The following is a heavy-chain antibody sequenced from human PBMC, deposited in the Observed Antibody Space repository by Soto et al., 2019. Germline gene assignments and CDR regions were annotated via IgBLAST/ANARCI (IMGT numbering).Heavy chain of an antibody. Sequence: SVKVSCKASGGTFSSYTISWVRQAPGQGLEWMGRIIPIHGIANYAQKFQGRVTITADKSTSTAYMELSSLRSEDTAVYYCASKEYCSFTCCYSGSDAFDFWGQGTMVTVSS. V-gene: IGHV1-69*02. J-gene: IGHJ3*01. CDR1: GGTFSSYT. CDR3: ASKEYCSFTCCYSGSDAFDF. CDR2: IIPIHGIA. D-gene: IGHD2-2*01.